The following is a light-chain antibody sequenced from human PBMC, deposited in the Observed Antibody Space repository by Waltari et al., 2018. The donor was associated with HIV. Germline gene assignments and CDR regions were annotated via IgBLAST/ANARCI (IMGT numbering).Light chain of an antibody. J-gene: IGLJ3*02. CDR1: SSNIGADNH. V-gene: IGLV1-40*01. Sequence: QSVLTQPPSLSGAPGQTLTISCTGTSSNIGADNHIHWYQQLPGTAPKLLIYGNTIRPSGVPDRFSGSKSGTSASLAITGLQADDEADYYCQSYDSSLSAWVFGGGTKLTVL. CDR2: GNT. CDR3: QSYDSSLSAWV.